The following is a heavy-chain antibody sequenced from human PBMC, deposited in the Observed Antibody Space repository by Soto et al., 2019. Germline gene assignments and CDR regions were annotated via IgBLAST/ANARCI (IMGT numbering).Heavy chain of an antibody. CDR1: GFTFSSYG. D-gene: IGHD6-6*01. CDR3: ARDLRSSSSGYYYYYGMDV. V-gene: IGHV3-33*01. J-gene: IGHJ6*02. Sequence: GGSLRLSCAASGFTFSSYGMHWVRQAPGKGLEWVAVIWYDGSNKYYADSVKGRFTISRDNSKNTLYLQMNSLRAEDTAVYYCARDLRSSSSGYYYYYGMDVWGQGTTVTVSS. CDR2: IWYDGSNK.